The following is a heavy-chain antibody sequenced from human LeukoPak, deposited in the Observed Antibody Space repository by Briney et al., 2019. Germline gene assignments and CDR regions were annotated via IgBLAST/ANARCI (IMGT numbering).Heavy chain of an antibody. Sequence: SQTLSLTCAISGDSVSSNSAAWNWIRQSPSRGLEWLGRTYYRSKWYNDYAVSVKSRISINRDTSKNQFSLQLSSVTAADTAVYFCARGRVSSSSWYSTYYYYFYMDVWGKGTTVTVSS. V-gene: IGHV6-1*01. CDR2: TYYRSKWYN. CDR1: GDSVSSNSAA. D-gene: IGHD6-13*01. J-gene: IGHJ6*03. CDR3: ARGRVSSSSWYSTYYYYFYMDV.